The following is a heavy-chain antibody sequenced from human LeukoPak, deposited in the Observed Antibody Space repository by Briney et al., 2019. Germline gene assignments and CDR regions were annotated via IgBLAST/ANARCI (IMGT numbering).Heavy chain of an antibody. D-gene: IGHD2-2*01. CDR2: IWDDGRTE. Sequence: GGSLRLSCAASGFIFSNFAMHWVRQAPGKGPEWVAVIWDDGRTEKYVDSVKGRFTISRDNSKKTLELQMNSLRVEDTAMYYCARDAYCSSTSCYLDVWGKGTTVTVSS. J-gene: IGHJ6*03. CDR1: GFIFSNFA. V-gene: IGHV3-33*01. CDR3: ARDAYCSSTSCYLDV.